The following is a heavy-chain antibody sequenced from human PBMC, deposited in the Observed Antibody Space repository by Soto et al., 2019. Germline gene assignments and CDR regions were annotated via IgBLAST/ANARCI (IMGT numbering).Heavy chain of an antibody. Sequence: SETLSLTCSVSGGSINSYYWSWIRQPPGKGLEWIGYIYYSGSTNYNPSLKSRITISVDTSKDQFSLRLSSVTAADTAVYYCARSPIEAVVKGDFDYWGQGTLVTVSS. V-gene: IGHV4-59*01. CDR2: IYYSGST. CDR1: GGSINSYY. D-gene: IGHD6-25*01. CDR3: ARSPIEAVVKGDFDY. J-gene: IGHJ4*02.